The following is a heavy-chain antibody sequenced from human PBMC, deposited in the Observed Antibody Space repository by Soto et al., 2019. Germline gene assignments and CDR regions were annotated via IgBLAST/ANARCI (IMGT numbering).Heavy chain of an antibody. CDR2: ISASGIKT. Sequence: GGSLRLSCSAFGFSISDYAMSWVRQAPGKGLEWVSSISASGIKTFHADSVKGRFAISRDTSTNTVYMQMNNLRVGDTALYYCAKDGIRKDDYWGQGTVVTVSS. V-gene: IGHV3-23*01. J-gene: IGHJ4*02. CDR3: AKDGIRKDDY. CDR1: GFSISDYA.